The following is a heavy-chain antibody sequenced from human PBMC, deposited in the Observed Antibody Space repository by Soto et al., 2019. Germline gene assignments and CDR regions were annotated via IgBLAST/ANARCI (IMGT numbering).Heavy chain of an antibody. CDR2: ISGSGGST. CDR1: GFTFSSYA. V-gene: IGHV3-23*01. Sequence: GGSLRLSCAASGFTFSSYAMSWVRQAPGKGLEWVSAISGSGGSTYYADSVKGRFTISRDNSKNTLYLQMNSLRAEDTAVYYCAKDRDIVVVPAAPADYWGQGTLVTVSS. CDR3: AKDRDIVVVPAAPADY. J-gene: IGHJ4*02. D-gene: IGHD2-2*01.